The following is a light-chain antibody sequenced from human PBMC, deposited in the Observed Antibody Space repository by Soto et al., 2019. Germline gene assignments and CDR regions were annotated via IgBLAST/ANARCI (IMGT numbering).Light chain of an antibody. J-gene: IGKJ5*01. CDR1: QSVGIL. CDR2: DAS. Sequence: ETVLTQSPATLSLSPGERATHSCRASQSVGILLAWYQQKPGQAPRLLIYDASNRATDIPPRFSGSGSGTDFTLIIGGLEPEDFAVYSCQQRSNWPPTFGQGTRLEI. V-gene: IGKV3-11*01. CDR3: QQRSNWPPT.